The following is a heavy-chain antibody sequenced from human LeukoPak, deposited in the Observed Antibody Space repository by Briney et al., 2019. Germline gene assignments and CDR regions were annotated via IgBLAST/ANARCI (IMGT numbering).Heavy chain of an antibody. Sequence: SVKVSCKASGGTFSSYAISWVRQAPGQGLEWMGGIIPIFGTANYAQKFQGGVTITADKSTSTAYMELSSLRSDDTAVYYCARVKEVTMIVVDYWGQGTLVTVSS. CDR2: IIPIFGTA. V-gene: IGHV1-69*06. CDR1: GGTFSSYA. D-gene: IGHD3-22*01. J-gene: IGHJ4*02. CDR3: ARVKEVTMIVVDY.